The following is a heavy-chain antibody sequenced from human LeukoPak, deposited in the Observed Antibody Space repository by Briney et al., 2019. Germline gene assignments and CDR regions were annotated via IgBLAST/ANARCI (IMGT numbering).Heavy chain of an antibody. V-gene: IGHV3-21*01. CDR2: ITSSSSYI. CDR1: GFTFSSYA. J-gene: IGHJ3*02. D-gene: IGHD3-16*01. CDR3: ARWGSPFDI. Sequence: GGSLRLSCAASGFTFSSYAMHWVRQAPGKGLEWVSIITSSSSYIDYADSVKGRFTISRDNAKNSLYLQMNSLRAEDTAIYYCARWGSPFDIWGQGTMVTVSS.